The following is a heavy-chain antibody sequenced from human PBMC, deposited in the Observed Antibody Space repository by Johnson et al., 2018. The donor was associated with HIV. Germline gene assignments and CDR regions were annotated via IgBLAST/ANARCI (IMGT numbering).Heavy chain of an antibody. CDR1: GFTFDDYA. Sequence: VQLMESGGGVVQPGRSLRLSCAASGFTFDDYAMHWVRQVPGKGLEWVAGISWNRGSIVYVDSLKGRFTISRDNAKTSLYLQMNSLRAEETAVYYCARGPARADAFDIWGQGTMVTVSS. CDR3: ARGPARADAFDI. D-gene: IGHD6-6*01. CDR2: ISWNRGSI. V-gene: IGHV3-9*01. J-gene: IGHJ3*02.